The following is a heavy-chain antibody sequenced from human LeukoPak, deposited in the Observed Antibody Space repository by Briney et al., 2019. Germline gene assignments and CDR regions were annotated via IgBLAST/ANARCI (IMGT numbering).Heavy chain of an antibody. D-gene: IGHD3-22*01. V-gene: IGHV3-23*01. Sequence: GGSLRLSCAASGFTFSSYAMSWVRQAPGKGLEWVSAISGSGGSTCYADSVKGRFTISRDNSKNTLYLQMNSLRAEDTAVYYCAKDLDDYDITLNFDYWGQGTLVTVSS. CDR3: AKDLDDYDITLNFDY. CDR1: GFTFSSYA. CDR2: ISGSGGST. J-gene: IGHJ4*02.